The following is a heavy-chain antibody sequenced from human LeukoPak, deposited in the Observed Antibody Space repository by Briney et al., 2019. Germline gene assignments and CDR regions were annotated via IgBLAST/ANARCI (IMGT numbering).Heavy chain of an antibody. CDR2: IRSKTYGGTT. CDR1: GFTFGDYA. Sequence: PGGSLRLSCTTSGFTFGDYAMSWVRQAPGKGLEWVGFIRSKTYGGTTEYAASVKGRFTISGDDSKSIAYLQMNSLKTEDTAVYYCVGGSFFDYWGQGTLVTVSS. CDR3: VGGSFFDY. V-gene: IGHV3-49*04. J-gene: IGHJ4*02. D-gene: IGHD1-26*01.